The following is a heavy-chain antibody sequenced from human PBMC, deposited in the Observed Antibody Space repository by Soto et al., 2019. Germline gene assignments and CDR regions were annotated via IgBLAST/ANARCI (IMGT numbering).Heavy chain of an antibody. J-gene: IGHJ6*02. CDR1: GFTFSSYG. CDR3: ARVVGMVRLDV. CDR2: IWYDGSNK. V-gene: IGHV3-33*01. D-gene: IGHD3-10*01. Sequence: QVQLVESGGGVVQHGRSLRLSCAASGFTFSSYGRHWVRQAPGRGLEWVAVIWYDGSNKYYADSVKGRFTISRDNSKNTLYLQMNSLRAEDTAVYSCARVVGMVRLDVWGQGNTVTVSS.